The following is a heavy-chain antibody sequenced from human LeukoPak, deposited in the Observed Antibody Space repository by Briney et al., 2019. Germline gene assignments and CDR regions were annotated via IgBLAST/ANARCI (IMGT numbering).Heavy chain of an antibody. J-gene: IGHJ4*02. CDR2: ISSTGTSI. D-gene: IGHD5/OR15-5a*01. CDR3: ARDDGVNAYDY. CDR1: GFTFSSYA. V-gene: IGHV3-48*01. Sequence: GGSLRLSCAASGFTFSSYAMIWVRQAPGKGLEWVSYISSTGTSIYYADSVKGRFTISRDNAKNSLYLQMNSLRAEDTAVYYCARDDGVNAYDYWGQGTLVTVSS.